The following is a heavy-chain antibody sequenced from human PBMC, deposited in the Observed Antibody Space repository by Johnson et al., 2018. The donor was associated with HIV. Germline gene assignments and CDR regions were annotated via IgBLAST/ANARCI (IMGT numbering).Heavy chain of an antibody. CDR2: VYSDGNT. D-gene: IGHD3-22*01. J-gene: IGHJ3*02. V-gene: IGHV3-20*04. CDR1: GFTFDDYG. Sequence: VQLVESGGGVVRPGGSLRLSCAASGFTFDDYGMSWVRQAPGKGLEWVSVVYSDGNTYYADSVKGRFTISRDNAKNSVFLQMNSLRAEVTAMNYCARDDYDDTSNQLDIWGQGTMVTVSS. CDR3: ARDDYDDTSNQLDI.